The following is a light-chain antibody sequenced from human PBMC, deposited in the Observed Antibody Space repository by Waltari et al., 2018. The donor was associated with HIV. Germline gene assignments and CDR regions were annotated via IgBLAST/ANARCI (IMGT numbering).Light chain of an antibody. Sequence: QSALTQPASVSGSPGQSITISCTGTSSDVGSYNVVSWYQQNPGKVPNLMIYEVNKRPSGISNRFSGSKSGNTSSLTISGLQAEDEADYYCCSYAGSTTHVFGTGTKVTVL. CDR1: SSDVGSYNV. CDR2: EVN. CDR3: CSYAGSTTHV. J-gene: IGLJ1*01. V-gene: IGLV2-23*02.